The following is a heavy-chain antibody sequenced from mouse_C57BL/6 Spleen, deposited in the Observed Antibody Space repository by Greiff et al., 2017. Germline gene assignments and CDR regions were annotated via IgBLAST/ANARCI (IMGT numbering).Heavy chain of an antibody. CDR2: IDPETGGT. V-gene: IGHV1-15*01. CDR3: TRLELDY. CDR1: GYTFTDYE. Sequence: QVTLKESGAELVRPGASVTLSCKASGYTFTDYEMHWVKQTPVHGLEWIGAIDPETGGTAYNQKFKGKAILTADKSSSTAYMELRSLTSEDSAVYYCTRLELDYWGQGTTLTVSS. J-gene: IGHJ2*01.